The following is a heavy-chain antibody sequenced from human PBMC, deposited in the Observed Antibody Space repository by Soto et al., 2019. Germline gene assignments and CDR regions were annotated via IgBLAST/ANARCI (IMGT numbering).Heavy chain of an antibody. V-gene: IGHV1-18*01. Sequence: QVQLVQSGAEVKEPGASVTVSCKATGYIFTCYAITWVRQAPGQGLEWMGWINTFNGNTNYAQNLQGRVTMTTDTSTTTAYMEVRSLRSDDTAVYFCATVTFGSSYHFDYWGQGTLVTVSS. CDR3: ATVTFGSSYHFDY. CDR1: GYIFTCYA. D-gene: IGHD3-10*01. CDR2: INTFNGNT. J-gene: IGHJ4*02.